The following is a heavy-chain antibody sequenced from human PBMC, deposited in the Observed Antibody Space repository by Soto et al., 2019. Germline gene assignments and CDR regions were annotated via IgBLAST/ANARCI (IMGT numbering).Heavy chain of an antibody. Sequence: GGSLRLSCAASGFTVSSNYMSWVRQAPGKGLEWVSVIYSGGSTYYADSVKGRFTISRDNSKNTLYLQMNSLRAEDTAVYHCAREAGYHGTIGQQLPDCWGQGIMVTVSS. CDR1: GFTVSSNY. D-gene: IGHD6-13*01. J-gene: IGHJ4*02. V-gene: IGHV3-66*01. CDR3: AREAGYHGTIGQQLPDC. CDR2: IYSGGST.